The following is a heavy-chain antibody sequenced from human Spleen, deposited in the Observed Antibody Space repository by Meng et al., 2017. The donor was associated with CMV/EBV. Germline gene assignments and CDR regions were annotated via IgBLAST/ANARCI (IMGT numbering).Heavy chain of an antibody. CDR2: INWNSNLV. V-gene: IGHV3-9*01. CDR1: GFKFDDYG. J-gene: IGHJ4*02. D-gene: IGHD2-2*01. Sequence: SLKISCAASGFKFDDYGMHWVRQAPGKGLEWISTINWNSNLVAYAASVKGRFTISRDNSKNTLYLQMNSLRAEDTAVYYCESSSTNYWGQGTLVTVSS. CDR3: ESSSTNY.